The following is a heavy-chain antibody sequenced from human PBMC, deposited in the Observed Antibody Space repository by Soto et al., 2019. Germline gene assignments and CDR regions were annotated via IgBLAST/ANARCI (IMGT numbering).Heavy chain of an antibody. CDR3: ARSDIVVVPATFDP. V-gene: IGHV4-39*01. CDR2: IYYSGST. Sequence: QLQLQESGPGLVKPSETLSLTCTVSGGSISSSIYYWGWIRQPPGKGLEWIGSIYYSGSTYYNPSLKSRVTMSVDTSKTQFSVKLSSVTAADTAVDYCARSDIVVVPATFDPWGQGTLVTVSS. D-gene: IGHD2-2*01. CDR1: GGSISSSIYY. J-gene: IGHJ5*02.